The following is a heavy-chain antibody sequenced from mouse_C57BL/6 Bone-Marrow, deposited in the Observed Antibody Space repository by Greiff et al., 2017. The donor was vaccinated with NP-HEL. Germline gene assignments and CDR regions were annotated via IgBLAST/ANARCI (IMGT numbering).Heavy chain of an antibody. CDR2: IYPRSGNT. V-gene: IGHV1-81*01. J-gene: IGHJ1*03. CDR3: ARRGGGYFDV. Sequence: VKLMESGAELARPGASVKLSCKASGYTFTSYGISWVKQRTGQGLEWIGEIYPRSGNTYYNEKFKGKATLTADKSSSTAYMELRSLTSEDSAVYFCARRGGGYFDVWGTGTTVTVSS. CDR1: GYTFTSYG.